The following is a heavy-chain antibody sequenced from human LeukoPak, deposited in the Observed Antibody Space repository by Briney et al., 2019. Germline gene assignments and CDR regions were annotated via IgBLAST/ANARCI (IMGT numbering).Heavy chain of an antibody. V-gene: IGHV3-21*01. CDR3: ARGFPHYYDSRGIKFDY. CDR1: GFTFSSYS. CDR2: ISSSSSNI. D-gene: IGHD3-22*01. J-gene: IGHJ4*02. Sequence: AGGSLRLSCAASGFTFSSYSMNWVRQAPGKGLEWVSSISSSSSNIYYADSVKGRFTISRDNAKNSLYLQMNSLRAEDTAVYYCARGFPHYYDSRGIKFDYWGQGTLVTVSS.